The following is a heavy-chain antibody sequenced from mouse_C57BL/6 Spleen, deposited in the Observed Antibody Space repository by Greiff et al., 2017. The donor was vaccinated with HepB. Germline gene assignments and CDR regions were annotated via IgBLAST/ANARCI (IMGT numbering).Heavy chain of an antibody. V-gene: IGHV14-2*01. CDR2: IDPEDGET. D-gene: IGHD1-1*01. CDR1: GFNIKDYY. J-gene: IGHJ4*01. Sequence: VQLQQSGAELVKPGASVKLSCTASGFNIKDYYMHWVKQRTEQGLEWIGRIDPEDGETKYAPKFQGKATITADTSSNTAYLQLSSLTSEDTAVYYCAQGITTVVAAYYYAMDYWGQGTSVTVSS. CDR3: AQGITTVVAAYYYAMDY.